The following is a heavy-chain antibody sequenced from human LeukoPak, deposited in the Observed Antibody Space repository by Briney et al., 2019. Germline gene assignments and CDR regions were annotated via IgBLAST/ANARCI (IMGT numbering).Heavy chain of an antibody. CDR1: GGSISNSY. CDR2: IYSSGSA. Sequence: KPSETLSLTCTDSGGSISNSYWTWIRQPPGKGLEWIGYIYSSGSANYNPSLKSRATISVDTSKNHFSLKVISVTAADSAVYYCARHKDRSYGSGVDWFDPWGQGTLVTVSS. CDR3: ARHKDRSYGSGVDWFDP. J-gene: IGHJ5*02. V-gene: IGHV4-59*01. D-gene: IGHD3-10*01.